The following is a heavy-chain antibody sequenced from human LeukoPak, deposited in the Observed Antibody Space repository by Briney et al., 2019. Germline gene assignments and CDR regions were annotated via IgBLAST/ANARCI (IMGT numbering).Heavy chain of an antibody. J-gene: IGHJ4*02. CDR2: IIPIFGII. CDR3: ARSPEDDYGDIKEFDY. D-gene: IGHD4-17*01. V-gene: IGHV1-69*13. CDR1: GGTFRRYG. Sequence: SGKVSCKASGGTFRRYGISCVRQAPGQGLEWMGDIIPIFGIISHAQNFQGRVTITADDSTSTAYMELSSLRSEDTAMYYCARSPEDDYGDIKEFDYWGQGTLVTVSS.